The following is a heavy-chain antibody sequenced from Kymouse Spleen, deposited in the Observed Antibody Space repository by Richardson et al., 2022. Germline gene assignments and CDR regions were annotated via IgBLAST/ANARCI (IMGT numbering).Heavy chain of an antibody. CDR3: ARLGIAVAGYYYYGMDV. V-gene: IGHV4-39*01. Sequence: QLQLQESGPGLVKPSETLSLTCTVSGGSISSSSYYWGWIRQPPGKGLEWIGSIYYSGSTYYNPSLKSRVTISVDTSKNQFSLKLSSVTAADTAVYYCARLGIAVAGYYYYGMDVWGQGTTVTVSS. D-gene: IGHD6-19*01. J-gene: IGHJ6*02. CDR2: IYYSGST. CDR1: GGSISSSSYY.